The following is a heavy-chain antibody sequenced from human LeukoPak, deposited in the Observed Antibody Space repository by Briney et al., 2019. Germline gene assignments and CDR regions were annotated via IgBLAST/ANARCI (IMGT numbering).Heavy chain of an antibody. CDR2: IYYSGST. CDR1: GGSISSGDYY. CDR3: ARRNMLEYYSGGSCYPDYYYGMDV. D-gene: IGHD2-15*01. Sequence: SQTLSLTCTVSGGSISSGDYYWSWIRQPPGKGLEWIGYIYYSGSTYYNPSLKSRVTISVDTSKNQFSLKLSSVTAADTAVYYCARRNMLEYYSGGSCYPDYYYGMDVWGKGTTVTVSS. J-gene: IGHJ6*04. V-gene: IGHV4-30-4*08.